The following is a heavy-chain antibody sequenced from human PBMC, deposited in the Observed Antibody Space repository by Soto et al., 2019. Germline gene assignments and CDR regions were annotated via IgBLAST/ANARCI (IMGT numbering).Heavy chain of an antibody. D-gene: IGHD3-22*01. CDR1: GITFSSYA. J-gene: IGHJ4*02. CDR3: AKLRYDVSGFYFAY. Sequence: EVQLLESGGGLVQPGGSLRLSCATSGITFSSYAMSWVRQAPGKGLEWVSTISGSGGTTYYADSVKDRFTISRDNSKNTLYLQMYSLRAEDTAEYYCAKLRYDVSGFYFAYWGQGTLVTVSS. V-gene: IGHV3-23*01. CDR2: ISGSGGTT.